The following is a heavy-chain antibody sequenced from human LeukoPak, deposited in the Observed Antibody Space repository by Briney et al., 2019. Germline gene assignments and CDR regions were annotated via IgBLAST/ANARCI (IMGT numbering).Heavy chain of an antibody. D-gene: IGHD6-13*01. CDR2: ISYDGSNK. V-gene: IGHV3-30*02. CDR1: GFTLSSHG. J-gene: IGHJ6*02. Sequence: GESLKISGAAAGFTLSSHGMHWVRQARGKGLEWVTFISYDGSNKDYADSVKGRFTISRDNSKNTLYLQVDSLRPEDTAVYYCARGGAAGIYGMDVWGQGAIMTVTS. CDR3: ARGGAAGIYGMDV.